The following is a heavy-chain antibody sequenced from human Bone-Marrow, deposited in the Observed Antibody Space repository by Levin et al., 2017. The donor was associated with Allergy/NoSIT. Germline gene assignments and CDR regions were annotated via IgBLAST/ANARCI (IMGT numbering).Heavy chain of an antibody. D-gene: IGHD6-13*01. V-gene: IGHV3-33*01. CDR1: GFTFSSYG. Sequence: GGSLRLSCAASGFTFSSYGMHWVRQAPGKGLEWVAVIWYDGSNKYYADSVKGRFTISRDNSKNTLYLQMNSLRAEDTAVYYCASLPGIAAAGGGWGQGTLVTVSS. CDR2: IWYDGSNK. CDR3: ASLPGIAAAGGG. J-gene: IGHJ4*02.